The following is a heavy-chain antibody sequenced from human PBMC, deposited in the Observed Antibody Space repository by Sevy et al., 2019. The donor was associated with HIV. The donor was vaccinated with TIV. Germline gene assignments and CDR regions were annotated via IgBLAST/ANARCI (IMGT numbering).Heavy chain of an antibody. D-gene: IGHD6-19*01. CDR1: GFTFSNYA. J-gene: IGHJ6*02. CDR3: AKVLARGVAVAGSAWGMDV. CDR2: ISGSGGTT. Sequence: GGSLRLSCAASGFTFSNYAMNWVRQAPGKGLEWGSSISGSGGTTYYADSVEGRFTTSGDKSTNTLYLQMHSLRVEDTAVYYCAKVLARGVAVAGSAWGMDVWGQGTTVTVSS. V-gene: IGHV3-23*01.